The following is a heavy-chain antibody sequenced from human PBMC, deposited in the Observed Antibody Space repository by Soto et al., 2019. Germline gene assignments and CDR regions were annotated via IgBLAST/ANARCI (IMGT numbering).Heavy chain of an antibody. D-gene: IGHD1-26*01. Sequence: QVQLVQSGAEVKKPGASVKVSCKASGYTFTGYYMHWVRQAPGQGLEWMGWINPNSGGTHYAQKFQGRVTMTRDTSISTAYMELSRLRSDDTAVYCCARDAWELLLAYWGEGTMVTVSS. CDR2: INPNSGGT. CDR3: ARDAWELLLAY. V-gene: IGHV1-2*02. J-gene: IGHJ4*02. CDR1: GYTFTGYY.